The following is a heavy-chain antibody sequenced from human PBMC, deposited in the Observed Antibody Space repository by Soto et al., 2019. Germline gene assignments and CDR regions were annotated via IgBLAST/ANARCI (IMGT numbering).Heavy chain of an antibody. CDR2: INPRTGDT. Sequence: ASVKVSCKASGYTFTEYYLYLVRRAPGQGPEWLGGINPRTGDTNQAQKFQGRVTMTRDMSLTTAYMELHRLTSDDTAVYYCARDPIGGGAPYYFDYWGQGSLVTVSS. J-gene: IGHJ4*02. CDR1: GYTFTEYY. D-gene: IGHD3-16*01. CDR3: ARDPIGGGAPYYFDY. V-gene: IGHV1-2*02.